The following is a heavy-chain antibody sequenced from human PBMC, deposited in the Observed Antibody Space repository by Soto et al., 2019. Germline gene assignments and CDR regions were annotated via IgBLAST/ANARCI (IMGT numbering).Heavy chain of an antibody. CDR2: IYTSGST. Sequence: SETLSLTCTVSGGSISSYYWSWIRQPAGKGLEWIGRIYTSGSTNYNPSLKSRVTMSVDTSKNQFSLKLSSVTAADTAVYYCAREVTMVRGANTILGYYYYGMDVWGQGTTVTVS. CDR3: AREVTMVRGANTILGYYYYGMDV. J-gene: IGHJ6*02. CDR1: GGSISSYY. V-gene: IGHV4-4*07. D-gene: IGHD3-10*01.